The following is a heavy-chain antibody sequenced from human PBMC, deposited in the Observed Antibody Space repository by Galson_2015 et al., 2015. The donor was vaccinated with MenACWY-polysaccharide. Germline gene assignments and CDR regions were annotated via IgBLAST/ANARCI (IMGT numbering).Heavy chain of an antibody. CDR1: GYTFTGYY. CDR2: ISAYNGNT. Sequence: SVKVSCKASGYTFTGYYMHWVRQAPGQGLEWMGWISAYNGNTNYAQKLQGRVTMTTDTSTSTADLELRSLRSDDTAVYYCARDSRRGYSHAYDYWGQGTLVTVSS. V-gene: IGHV1-18*04. D-gene: IGHD5-18*01. CDR3: ARDSRRGYSHAYDY. J-gene: IGHJ4*02.